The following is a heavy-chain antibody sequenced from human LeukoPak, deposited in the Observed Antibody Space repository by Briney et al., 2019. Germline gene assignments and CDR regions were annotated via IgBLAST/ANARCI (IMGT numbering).Heavy chain of an antibody. CDR1: GYSISSGYY. Sequence: SETLSLTCAVSGYSISSGYYWGWIRQPPGKGLEWIGSIYHSGSTYYNPSLKSRVTISVDTSKNQFSLKLSSVSAADTTVYYCARAVPIDPSGPGKLVTVSS. CDR3: ARAVPIDP. J-gene: IGHJ5*02. D-gene: IGHD6-19*01. V-gene: IGHV4-38-2*01. CDR2: IYHSGST.